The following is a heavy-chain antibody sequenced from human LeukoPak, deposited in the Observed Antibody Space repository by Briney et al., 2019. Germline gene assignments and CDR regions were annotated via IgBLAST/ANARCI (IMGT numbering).Heavy chain of an antibody. V-gene: IGHV4-59*01. CDR3: AKQGGGNNWFDP. J-gene: IGHJ5*02. CDR2: IHNSGIT. D-gene: IGHD2-15*01. CDR1: GGSISRYY. Sequence: PSETLSLTCTVSGGSISRYYWSWIRQPPGRGLEWIGYIHNSGITNHNPSLRSRVTMSLDTSKNQFSLKLSSVTAADTAVYYCAKQGGGNNWFDPWGQGTLVTVSS.